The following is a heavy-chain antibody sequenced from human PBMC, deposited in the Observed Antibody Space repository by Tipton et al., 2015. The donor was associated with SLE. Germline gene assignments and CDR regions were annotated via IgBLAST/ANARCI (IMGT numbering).Heavy chain of an antibody. CDR1: GGSFSAYY. V-gene: IGHV4-34*01. CDR2: INHSGST. CDR3: TGRCTSCGDAFDI. Sequence: TLSLTCAVYGGSFSAYYWSWIRQPPGKGLEWIGEINHSGSTNYNPSLKSRVTISVDTSKNQFSLKLSSVTAADTAVYYCTGRCTSCGDAFDIWGQGTMVTVSS. J-gene: IGHJ3*02. D-gene: IGHD2-2*01.